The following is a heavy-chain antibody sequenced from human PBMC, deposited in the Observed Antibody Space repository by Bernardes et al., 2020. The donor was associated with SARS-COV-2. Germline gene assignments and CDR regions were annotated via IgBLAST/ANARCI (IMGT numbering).Heavy chain of an antibody. Sequence: GGSLRLSCAASGFTFSDYSMNWVRQAPGKGLEWVSSITTSSSSIYYLDSVKGRFSISRDNAKNSLYLQMNSLRAEDTAVYYCARAQATVRPPNAFDIWGQGTMVTVSS. CDR1: GFTFSDYS. J-gene: IGHJ3*02. CDR3: ARAQATVRPPNAFDI. CDR2: ITTSSSSI. V-gene: IGHV3-21*01. D-gene: IGHD3-10*01.